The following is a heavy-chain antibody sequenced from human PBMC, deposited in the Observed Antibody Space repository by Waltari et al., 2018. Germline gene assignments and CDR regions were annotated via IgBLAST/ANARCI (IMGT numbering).Heavy chain of an antibody. CDR2: INPNSGGT. CDR1: GYTFTGYY. J-gene: IGHJ3*02. CDR3: ARYPVWSGPLGAFDI. Sequence: QVQLVQSGAEVKKPGASVKVSCKASGYTFTGYYMHWVRQAPGQGLEWMGRINPNSGGTNYARKFQGRVTMTRDTSISTAYMELSRLRSDYTAVYYCARYPVWSGPLGAFDIWGQGTMVTVSS. D-gene: IGHD3-3*01. V-gene: IGHV1-2*06.